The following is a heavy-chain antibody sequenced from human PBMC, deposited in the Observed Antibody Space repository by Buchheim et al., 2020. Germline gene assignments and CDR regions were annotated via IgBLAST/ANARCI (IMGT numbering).Heavy chain of an antibody. D-gene: IGHD3-22*01. V-gene: IGHV4-30-2*01. CDR3: ARGGYYDSSSYYYRVPFDY. Sequence: QLQLQESGSGPVKPSQTLSLTCAVSGGSISSGGYSWSWIRQPPGKGLEWIGYIYHSGSTYYNPSLKSRVTISVARSKNQFSLKLSSVTAADTAVYYGARGGYYDSSSYYYRVPFDYWGQGTL. J-gene: IGHJ4*02. CDR2: IYHSGST. CDR1: GGSISSGGYS.